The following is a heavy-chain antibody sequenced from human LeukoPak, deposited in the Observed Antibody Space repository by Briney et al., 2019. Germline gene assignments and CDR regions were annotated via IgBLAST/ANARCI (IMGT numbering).Heavy chain of an antibody. J-gene: IGHJ4*02. CDR1: GFTLSSYG. V-gene: IGHV3-21*01. D-gene: IGHD3-22*01. CDR2: ISGSGGTT. Sequence: GGSLRLSCAASGFTLSSYGMSWVRQAPGKGLEWVSAISGSGGTTYYADSVKGRFTISRDNAKNSLYLQMNSLRAEDTAVYYCARSMIVVFNYFDYWGQGTLVTVSS. CDR3: ARSMIVVFNYFDY.